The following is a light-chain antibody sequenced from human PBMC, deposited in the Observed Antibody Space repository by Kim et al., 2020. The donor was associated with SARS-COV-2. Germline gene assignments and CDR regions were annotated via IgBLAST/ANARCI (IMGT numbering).Light chain of an antibody. CDR2: GTS. Sequence: PGDRATLSCRASQSFGSNVAWYQQKPGQAPRLLIYGTSTRATGIPARFSGSGSGTEFTLTISSLQSDDFAVYYCQQDKNWPLPCTFGQGTKLEI. V-gene: IGKV3-15*01. CDR3: QQDKNWPLPCT. CDR1: QSFGSN. J-gene: IGKJ2*02.